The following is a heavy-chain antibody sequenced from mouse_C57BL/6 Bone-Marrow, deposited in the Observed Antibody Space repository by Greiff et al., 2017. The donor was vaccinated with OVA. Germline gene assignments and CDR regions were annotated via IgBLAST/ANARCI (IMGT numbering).Heavy chain of an antibody. CDR2: IDPENGDT. J-gene: IGHJ2*01. D-gene: IGHD1-1*01. V-gene: IGHV14-4*01. Sequence: VQLQQPGAELVKPGASVKLSCKASGYTFTSYWMHWVKQRPGRGLEWIGWIDPENGDTEYASKFQGKATITADTSSNTAYLQLSSLTSEDTAVYYCTCYYYGSSLGYWGQGTTLTVSS. CDR1: GYTFTSYW. CDR3: TCYYYGSSLGY.